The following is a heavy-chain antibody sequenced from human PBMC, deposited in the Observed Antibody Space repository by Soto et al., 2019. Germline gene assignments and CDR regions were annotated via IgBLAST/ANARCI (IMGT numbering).Heavy chain of an antibody. V-gene: IGHV1-18*04. J-gene: IGHJ4*02. CDR3: ARIFITIFGVVIPSFDY. D-gene: IGHD3-3*01. Sequence: ASVKVSCKASGYTFTSYGISWVRQAPGQGLEWMGWISAYNGNTNYAQKLQGRVTMTTDTSTSTAYMELRSLRSDDTAVYYCARIFITIFGVVIPSFDYWGQGTLVTSPQ. CDR1: GYTFTSYG. CDR2: ISAYNGNT.